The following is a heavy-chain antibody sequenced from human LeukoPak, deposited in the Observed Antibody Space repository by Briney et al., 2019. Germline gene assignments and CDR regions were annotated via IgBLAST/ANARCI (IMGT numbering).Heavy chain of an antibody. D-gene: IGHD2-21*02. V-gene: IGHV1-2*02. CDR3: AREVVVVTASDAFDI. CDR1: GYTFTGYY. CDR2: INPNSGGT. J-gene: IGHJ3*02. Sequence: ASVKVSCKASGYTFTGYYMHWVRQAPGQGLEWMGWINPNSGGTNYAQKFQGRVTMTRDTSISTAYMELSRLRSDDTAVYYCAREVVVVTASDAFDIWGQGTMVTVSS.